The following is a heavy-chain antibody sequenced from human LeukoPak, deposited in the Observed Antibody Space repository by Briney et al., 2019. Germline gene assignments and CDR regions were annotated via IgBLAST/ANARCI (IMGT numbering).Heavy chain of an antibody. CDR1: GFTFNTYW. J-gene: IGHJ4*02. D-gene: IGHD3-22*01. V-gene: IGHV3-74*01. Sequence: GGSLRLSCAASGFTFNTYWIHWVRQAPGKGLVWASRINSDGSSTTYADSVKGRFTISRDNSKNTLYLQMNSLRAEDTAVYYCARSEDKYYYDSSGYGFDYWGQGTLVTVSS. CDR3: ARSEDKYYYDSSGYGFDY. CDR2: INSDGSST.